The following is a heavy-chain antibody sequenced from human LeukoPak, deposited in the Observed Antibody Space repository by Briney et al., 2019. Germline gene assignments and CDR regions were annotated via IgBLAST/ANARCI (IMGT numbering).Heavy chain of an antibody. CDR3: ARDVPPSSGYYSGIDY. CDR1: GYTFTSYG. J-gene: IGHJ4*02. V-gene: IGHV1-18*01. Sequence: ASVKVSCKASGYTFTSYGISWVRQAPGQGLEWMGWISAYNGNTNHAQKLQGRVTMTTDTSASTAYMELRSLRSDDTAVYYCARDVPPSSGYYSGIDYWGQGTLVTVSS. D-gene: IGHD3-22*01. CDR2: ISAYNGNT.